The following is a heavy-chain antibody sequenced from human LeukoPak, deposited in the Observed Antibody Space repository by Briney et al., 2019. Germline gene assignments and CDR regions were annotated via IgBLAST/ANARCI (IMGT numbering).Heavy chain of an antibody. D-gene: IGHD3-10*01. CDR1: GFTFSSFE. J-gene: IGHJ4*02. CDR2: ISSSGSTI. Sequence: GGSLRLSCAASGFTFSSFEMNWVRKAPGKGLEWGSYISSSGSTIYYADSVKGRFTIFRDNAQNSLYLQMNSLRAEDTAVYYCARDMVRGVNGDYWGQGTLVSVSS. V-gene: IGHV3-48*03. CDR3: ARDMVRGVNGDY.